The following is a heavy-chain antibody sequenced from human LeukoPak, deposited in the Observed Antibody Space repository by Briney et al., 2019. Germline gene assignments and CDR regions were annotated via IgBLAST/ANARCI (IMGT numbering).Heavy chain of an antibody. CDR2: ISYDGSNK. CDR3: AKEGYGGLIDY. J-gene: IGHJ4*02. D-gene: IGHD4-23*01. V-gene: IGHV3-30*18. Sequence: PGRSLRLSCAASGFAFSSYGMHWVRQAPGKGLEWVAVISYDGSNKYYADSVKGRLTISRDNSKNTLYLQMNSLRAEDTAVYYCAKEGYGGLIDYWGQGTLVTVSS. CDR1: GFAFSSYG.